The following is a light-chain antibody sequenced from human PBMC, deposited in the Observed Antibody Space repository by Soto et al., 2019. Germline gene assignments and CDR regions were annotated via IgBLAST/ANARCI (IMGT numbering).Light chain of an antibody. J-gene: IGLJ1*01. CDR3: SSYTSSNTLYV. V-gene: IGLV2-14*03. CDR2: DVS. Sequence: QSALTQPASVYGSPGQSITISCTGTSSDVGGYNYVSWYHHHPGKAPKLMIYDVSDRPSGVSNRFSGSKSGNTASLTISGLQAEDEADYYCSSYTSSNTLYVFGTGTTVTV. CDR1: SSDVGGYNY.